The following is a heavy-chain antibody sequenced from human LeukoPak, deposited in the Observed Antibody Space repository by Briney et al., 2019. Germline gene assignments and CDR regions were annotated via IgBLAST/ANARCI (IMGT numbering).Heavy chain of an antibody. V-gene: IGHV4-39*01. CDR1: GGSISSSSYY. J-gene: IGHJ5*02. D-gene: IGHD6-19*01. CDR3: AREYSSGWNTLTWFDP. Sequence: PSETLSLTCTVSGGSISSSSYYWGWLRQPPGTGLEWLGSIYYSGSTYYNPSLKSRVTISVDTSKNQFSLKLSSVTAADTAVYYCAREYSSGWNTLTWFDPWGQGTLVTVSS. CDR2: IYYSGST.